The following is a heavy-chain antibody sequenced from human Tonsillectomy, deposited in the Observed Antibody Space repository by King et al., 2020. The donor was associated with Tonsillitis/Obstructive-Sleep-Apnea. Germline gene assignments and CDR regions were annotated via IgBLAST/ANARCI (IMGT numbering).Heavy chain of an antibody. CDR1: GYTFGSYG. CDR2: SSTHNT. V-gene: IGHV1-18*01. Sequence: QLVQSGAEMKKPGASVKVSCQASGYTFGSYGISWIRQAPGQGLEWLGWSSTHNTNYAWKFQGRVTMTTDKSMDTAYMELRSLRSDDTAVYYCARQRYYYDNNAYLYWGQGTLVTVSS. D-gene: IGHD3-22*01. J-gene: IGHJ4*02. CDR3: ARQRYYYDNNAYLY.